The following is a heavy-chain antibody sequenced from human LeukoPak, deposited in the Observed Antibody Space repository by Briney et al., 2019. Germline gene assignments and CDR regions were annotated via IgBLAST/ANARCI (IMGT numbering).Heavy chain of an antibody. V-gene: IGHV1-18*01. CDR2: ISPYNGNT. D-gene: IGHD6-6*01. Sequence: GASVKVSCKASGTTVTSNGITWVRQAPGQGLEWMGWISPYNGNTNYAQKLQGRVTMTTDTSTSTAYMELRSLRSDDTAVYYCAREPYSSSSDYWGQGTLVTVSS. CDR1: GTTVTSNG. J-gene: IGHJ4*02. CDR3: AREPYSSSSDY.